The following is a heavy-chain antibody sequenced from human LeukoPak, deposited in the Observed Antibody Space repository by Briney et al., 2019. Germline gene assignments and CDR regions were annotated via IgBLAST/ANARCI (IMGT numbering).Heavy chain of an antibody. CDR3: ARNRAAILNWFDP. V-gene: IGHV1-8*01. J-gene: IGHJ5*02. Sequence: ASVKVSCKASGYTFTSYDFNWLRQATGQGPEWMGWMNPNSGATGYAQKFQGRVTITRDTSASTAYMELSSLRSEDTAVYYCARNRAAILNWFDPWGQGTLVTVSS. D-gene: IGHD2-2*01. CDR1: GYTFTSYD. CDR2: MNPNSGAT.